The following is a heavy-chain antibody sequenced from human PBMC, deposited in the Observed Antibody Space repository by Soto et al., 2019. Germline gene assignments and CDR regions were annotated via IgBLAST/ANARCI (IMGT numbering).Heavy chain of an antibody. J-gene: IGHJ6*02. Sequence: SVKVSCKASGGTFSSYAISWVRQAPGQGLEWMGGIIPIFGTANYAQKFQGRVTITADESTSTAYMELSSLRSEDTAVYYCARPDSSGYKYYYYYGMDVWGQGTTVTVSS. CDR1: GGTFSSYA. V-gene: IGHV1-69*13. CDR2: IIPIFGTA. CDR3: ARPDSSGYKYYYYYGMDV. D-gene: IGHD3-22*01.